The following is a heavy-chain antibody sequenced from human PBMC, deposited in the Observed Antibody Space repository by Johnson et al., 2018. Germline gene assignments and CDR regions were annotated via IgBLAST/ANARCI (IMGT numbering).Heavy chain of an antibody. CDR3: ASEGNLYGSGSYWGAFDI. CDR2: MNPNSGNT. V-gene: IGHV1-8*01. D-gene: IGHD3-10*01. CDR1: GYTFTSYD. J-gene: IGHJ3*02. Sequence: QVQLVQSGAEVKKPGASVKVSCKASGYTFTSYDINWVRQATGQGLEWMGWMNPNSGNTGYAQKFQGRVTMTRNTSISTAYMERSSLRSEDTAVYYWASEGNLYGSGSYWGAFDIWGQGTMVTVSS.